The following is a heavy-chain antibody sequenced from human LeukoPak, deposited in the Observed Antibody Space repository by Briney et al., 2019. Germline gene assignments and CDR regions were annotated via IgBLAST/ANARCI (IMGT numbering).Heavy chain of an antibody. CDR3: SAAVGTDFYDYGMDV. V-gene: IGHV3-73*01. CDR2: IRSKANTYAT. J-gene: IGHJ6*02. CDR1: GFTFSNNA. D-gene: IGHD6-13*01. Sequence: GGSLRLSCAASGFTFSNNAMSWVRQASGKGLEWVGRIRSKANTYATAYAASVKGRFTISRDDSKNTAYLQLNSLKTEDTAVYYCSAAVGTDFYDYGMDVWGQGTTVTVSS.